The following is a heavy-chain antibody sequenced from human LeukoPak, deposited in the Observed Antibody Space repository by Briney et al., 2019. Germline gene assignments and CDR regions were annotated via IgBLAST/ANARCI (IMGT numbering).Heavy chain of an antibody. D-gene: IGHD3-10*01. J-gene: IGHJ3*02. V-gene: IGHV1-2*02. CDR1: GYTFTDYY. CDR3: ARDLMVRGVIGAYDI. CDR2: INPNTGGT. Sequence: ASVKVSCKASGYTFTDYYLHGVRQAPGQGLEWMGWINPNTGGTNYAQNFQGRVTMTRDTSISTAYMELSRLRSDDTAVYYCARDLMVRGVIGAYDIWGQGTMVTVSS.